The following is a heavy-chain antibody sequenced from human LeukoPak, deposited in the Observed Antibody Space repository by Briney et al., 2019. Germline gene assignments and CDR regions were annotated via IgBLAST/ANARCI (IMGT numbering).Heavy chain of an antibody. CDR2: TRYDGSNK. CDR1: EFTFSSYG. V-gene: IGHV3-30*02. Sequence: GGSLRLSCVASEFTFSSYGMHWVRQAPGKGLEWVAFTRYDGSNKYYADSVKGRFTISRDNSKNTLYLQMNSLRAEDTAVYYCAKDGMDTAMVPIYYFDYWGQGTLVTVSS. CDR3: AKDGMDTAMVPIYYFDY. J-gene: IGHJ4*02. D-gene: IGHD5-18*01.